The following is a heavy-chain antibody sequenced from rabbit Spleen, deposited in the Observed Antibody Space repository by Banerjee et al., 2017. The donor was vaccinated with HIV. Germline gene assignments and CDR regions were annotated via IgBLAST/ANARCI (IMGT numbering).Heavy chain of an antibody. D-gene: IGHD1-1*01. Sequence: QLEESGGGLVQPGGSLKLSCKASGFDFSDYGVSWVRQAPGKGLEWIGYIEPIFGRTYYASWVNGRFTISSHNAQNTLFLQLNSLTAADTATYFCVRGASSSGYYSLWGPGTLVTVS. V-gene: IGHV1S7*01. CDR3: VRGASSSGYYSL. J-gene: IGHJ4*01. CDR2: IEPIFGRT. CDR1: GFDFSDYG.